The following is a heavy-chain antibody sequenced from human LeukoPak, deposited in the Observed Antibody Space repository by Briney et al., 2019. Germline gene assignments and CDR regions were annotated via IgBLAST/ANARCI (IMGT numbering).Heavy chain of an antibody. D-gene: IGHD3-3*01. CDR3: ARVAGDFWSGYYFDY. Sequence: GGSLRLSCEASGFTFSLYWMSWVRQAPGKGLEWVANIKQDGSEKYYVDSVKGRFTISRDNAKNSLYLQMNSLRAEDTAVYYCARVAGDFWSGYYFDYWGQGTLVTVSS. V-gene: IGHV3-7*03. CDR1: GFTFSLYW. CDR2: IKQDGSEK. J-gene: IGHJ4*02.